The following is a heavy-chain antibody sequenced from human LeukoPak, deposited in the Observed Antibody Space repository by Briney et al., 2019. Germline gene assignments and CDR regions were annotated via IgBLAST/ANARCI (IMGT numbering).Heavy chain of an antibody. V-gene: IGHV1-2*02. J-gene: IGHJ4*02. CDR2: INPNSGGT. D-gene: IGHD3-10*01. Sequence: ASVKVSCKASGYSFTAYYIHWVRQAPRQGLEYMGWINPNSGGTNSSQRFQDRVTLTRDTSISTAFMELTSLTSDDTAVYYCARAHGSGSSYHPDYWGQGTLVTVSS. CDR1: GYSFTAYY. CDR3: ARAHGSGSSYHPDY.